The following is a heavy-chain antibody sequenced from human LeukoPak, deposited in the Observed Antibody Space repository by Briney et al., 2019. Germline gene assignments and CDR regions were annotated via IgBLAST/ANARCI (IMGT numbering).Heavy chain of an antibody. CDR2: FDPEDGET. CDR3: ATRWRIAVAGTRDAFDI. Sequence: ASDKVSCKVSGYTLTELSMHWVRQDPGTALEWTGGFDPEDGETIYAQKFQGRVTMTEDTSTDTAYMELSSLRSEDTAVYYCATRWRIAVAGTRDAFDIWGQGTMVTVSS. V-gene: IGHV1-24*01. CDR1: GYTLTELS. D-gene: IGHD6-19*01. J-gene: IGHJ3*02.